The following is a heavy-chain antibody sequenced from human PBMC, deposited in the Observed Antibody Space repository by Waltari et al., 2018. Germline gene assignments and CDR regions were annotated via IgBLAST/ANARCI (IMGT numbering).Heavy chain of an antibody. J-gene: IGHJ4*02. D-gene: IGHD6-13*01. CDR1: GYSISSGYY. V-gene: IGHV4-38-2*02. Sequence: QVQLQESGPGLVKPSETLSLTCAVSGYSISSGYYWGWIRQPPGKGLEWIGSIYHSGSTYYNPSLKSRVTISVDTSKNQFSLKLSSVTAADTAVYYCARDLWYSSSWYYFDYWGQGTLVTVSS. CDR2: IYHSGST. CDR3: ARDLWYSSSWYYFDY.